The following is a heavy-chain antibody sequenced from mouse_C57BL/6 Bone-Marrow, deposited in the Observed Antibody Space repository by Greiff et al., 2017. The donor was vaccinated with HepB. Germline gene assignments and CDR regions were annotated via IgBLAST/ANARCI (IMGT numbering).Heavy chain of an antibody. CDR1: GFNIKDDY. J-gene: IGHJ2*01. V-gene: IGHV14-4*01. CDR3: TDYYFDY. CDR2: IDPENGDT. Sequence: EVKLQQSGAELVRPGASVKLSCTASGFNIKDDYMHWVKQRPEQGLEWIGWIDPENGDTEYASKFQGKATITADTSSNTAYLQLSSLTSEDTAVYYCTDYYFDYWGQGTTLTVSS.